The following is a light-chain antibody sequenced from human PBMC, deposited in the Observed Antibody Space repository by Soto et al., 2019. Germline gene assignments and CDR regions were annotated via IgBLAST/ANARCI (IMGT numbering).Light chain of an antibody. CDR2: KAS. CDR1: QSISTW. V-gene: IGKV1-5*03. CDR3: QQYYNHYT. J-gene: IGKJ2*01. Sequence: DIPMTQSPSTLSASVGDRVSITCRASQSISTWLAWYQQKPGKAPKVLIYKASNLQSGVPSGFSGSGSGTEFTLTNSIQQPDDVATLYCQQYYNHYTFGQGTKLEIE.